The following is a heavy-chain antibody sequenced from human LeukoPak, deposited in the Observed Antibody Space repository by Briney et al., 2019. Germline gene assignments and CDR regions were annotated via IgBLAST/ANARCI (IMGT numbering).Heavy chain of an antibody. CDR3: ARNIRYCGGDCYQPVFDY. D-gene: IGHD2-21*01. CDR2: IYYSGST. V-gene: IGHV4-39*01. Sequence: SETLSLTCTVSGGSISSSSYYWGWIRQPPGKGLGWIGSIYYSGSTYYNPSLKSQVTISVDTSKNQFSLKLSSVTAADTAVYYCARNIRYCGGDCYQPVFDYWGQGTLVTVSS. CDR1: GGSISSSSYY. J-gene: IGHJ4*02.